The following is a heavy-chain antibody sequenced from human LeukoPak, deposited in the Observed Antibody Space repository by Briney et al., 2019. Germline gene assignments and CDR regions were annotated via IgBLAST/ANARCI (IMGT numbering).Heavy chain of an antibody. J-gene: IGHJ4*02. CDR2: IYYSGST. CDR3: ARSSYDILTGFDY. V-gene: IGHV4-39*07. Sequence: SETLSLTCTVSGGSISSSSYYWGWIRQPPGKGLEWIGSIYYSGSTYYNPSLKSRVTISVDTSKNQFSLKLSSVTAADTAVYYCARSSYDILTGFDYWGQGTLVTVSS. CDR1: GGSISSSSYY. D-gene: IGHD3-9*01.